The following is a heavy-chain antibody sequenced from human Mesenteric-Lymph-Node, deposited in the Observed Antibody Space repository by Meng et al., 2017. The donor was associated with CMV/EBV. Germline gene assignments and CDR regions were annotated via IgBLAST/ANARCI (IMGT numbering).Heavy chain of an antibody. CDR3: ARGDLTIYSYYHAMDV. CDR2: IKKDGSEK. Sequence: GESLKISCAASGFTFSSYWMSWVRQAPGKGLEWVADIKKDGSEKYYVDSVKGRFTISRDNAKNSLYVQMNSLRAEDTAVYYCARGDLTIYSYYHAMDVWGRGTTVTSP. CDR1: GFTFSSYW. D-gene: IGHD2-2*01. V-gene: IGHV3-7*01. J-gene: IGHJ6*02.